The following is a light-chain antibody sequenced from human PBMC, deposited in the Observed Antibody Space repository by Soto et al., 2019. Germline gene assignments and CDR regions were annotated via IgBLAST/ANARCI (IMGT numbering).Light chain of an antibody. CDR3: CSFVDSDTVL. V-gene: IGLV2-11*01. CDR1: SSDVGSYKY. Sequence: QSALTQPRSVSGSPGQSVTISCTGTSSDVGSYKYVSWYQHHPGKAPKLMIFDVTKRPSGVPDRFSGSNSGNAASLTISGLQPEDEADYFCCSFVDSDTVLFGGGTKLTVL. CDR2: DVT. J-gene: IGLJ3*02.